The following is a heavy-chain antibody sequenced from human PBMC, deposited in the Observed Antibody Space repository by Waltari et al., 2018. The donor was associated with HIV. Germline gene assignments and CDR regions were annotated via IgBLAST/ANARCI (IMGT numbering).Heavy chain of an antibody. J-gene: IGHJ5*02. CDR3: ASLSLSGRAGFDP. Sequence: QVQLQESGPGLVKPSQTLSLTCTVSGGSISRGGYYWSWIRQHPGKGLEWIGYIYYSGSTYYNPSLKSRVTISVDTSKNQFSLKLSSVTAADTAVYYCASLSLSGRAGFDPWGQGTLVTVSS. V-gene: IGHV4-31*03. D-gene: IGHD3-10*01. CDR1: GGSISRGGYY. CDR2: IYYSGST.